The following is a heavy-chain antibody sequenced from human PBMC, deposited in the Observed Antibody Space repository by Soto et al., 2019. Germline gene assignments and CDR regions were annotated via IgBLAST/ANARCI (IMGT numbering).Heavy chain of an antibody. CDR1: GFTFSSYS. CDR3: ARDPRYCSGGSCYPYFDY. Sequence: EVQLVESGGGLVKPGGSLRLSCAASGFTFSSYSMNWVRQAPGKGLEWVSSISSSSSYIYYADSVKGRFTISRDNAKNSLYLQINSLRAEDTAVYYCARDPRYCSGGSCYPYFDYWGQGTLVTVSS. J-gene: IGHJ4*02. D-gene: IGHD2-15*01. CDR2: ISSSSSYI. V-gene: IGHV3-21*01.